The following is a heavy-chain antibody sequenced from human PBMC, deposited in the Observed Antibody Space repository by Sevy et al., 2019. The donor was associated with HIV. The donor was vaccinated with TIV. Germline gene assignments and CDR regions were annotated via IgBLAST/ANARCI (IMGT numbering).Heavy chain of an antibody. CDR3: ARAPPVVVVPGAPSWFDP. Sequence: TLSLTCAVYGGSFSGYYWNWIRQSPGKGLEWIGEINHSGSTHYNPSLKSRVTISVDTSKNQFSLRLNSVTAADTAVYYCARAPPVVVVPGAPSWFDPWGQRTLVTVSS. J-gene: IGHJ5*02. V-gene: IGHV4-34*01. CDR2: INHSGST. D-gene: IGHD2-2*01. CDR1: GGSFSGYY.